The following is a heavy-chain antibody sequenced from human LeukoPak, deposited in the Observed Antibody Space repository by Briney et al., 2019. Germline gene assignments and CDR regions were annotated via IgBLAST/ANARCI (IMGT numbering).Heavy chain of an antibody. CDR1: GYSFTSYW. J-gene: IGHJ4*02. V-gene: IGHV5-51*01. CDR2: IYPGDSDT. CDR3: ARNRGGYSYGYGLDYFDY. Sequence: GESLKISCKGSGYSFTSYWIGWVRQMPGKGLEWMGIIYPGDSDTRYSPSFQGQVTISADKSISTAYLQWSSLKASDTAMYYCARNRGGYSYGYGLDYFDYWGQGTLVTVSS. D-gene: IGHD5-18*01.